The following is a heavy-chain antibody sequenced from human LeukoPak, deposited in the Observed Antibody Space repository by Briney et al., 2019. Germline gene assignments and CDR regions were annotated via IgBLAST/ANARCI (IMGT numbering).Heavy chain of an antibody. CDR1: GGTFSSYA. V-gene: IGHV1-69*01. Sequence: GASVKVSCKASGGTFSSYAISWVRQAPGQGLEWMGGIIPIFGTANYAQKFQGRVTITADESTSTAYMELSSLRSEDTAVYYCARGYYDILTGYYRALDYWGQGTLVTVSS. CDR3: ARGYYDILTGYYRALDY. D-gene: IGHD3-9*01. CDR2: IIPIFGTA. J-gene: IGHJ4*02.